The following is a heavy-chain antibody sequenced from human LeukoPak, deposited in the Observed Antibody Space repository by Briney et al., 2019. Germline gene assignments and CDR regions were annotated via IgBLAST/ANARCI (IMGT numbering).Heavy chain of an antibody. CDR2: IYSGGST. CDR1: GFTVSTNY. J-gene: IGHJ6*02. D-gene: IGHD2-8*02. Sequence: PGGSLRLSCAASGFTVSTNYMSWVRQAPGKGLEWVSIIYSGGSTYYADSVKGRFTISRDNSKNTLYLQMNSLRAEDTAVYYCARDAGGYGMDVWGQGTTVTVSS. V-gene: IGHV3-66*01. CDR3: ARDAGGYGMDV.